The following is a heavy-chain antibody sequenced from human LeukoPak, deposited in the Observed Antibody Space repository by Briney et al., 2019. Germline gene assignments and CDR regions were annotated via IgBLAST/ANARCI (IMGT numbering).Heavy chain of an antibody. J-gene: IGHJ3*02. V-gene: IGHV5-51*01. Sequence: GESLKISCKGSGYTFITYWIAWVRQMPGKGLEWMGIIYPGDSDTRYSPSFQGQVTISVDKSISTAYLQWSSVKASDTAIYYCARLLWSPRGLSAYDIWGLGTRVTVSS. CDR1: GYTFITYW. CDR3: ARLLWSPRGLSAYDI. CDR2: IYPGDSDT. D-gene: IGHD3-10*01.